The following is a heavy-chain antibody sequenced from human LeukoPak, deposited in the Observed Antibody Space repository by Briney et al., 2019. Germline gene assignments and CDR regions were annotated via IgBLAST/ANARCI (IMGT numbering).Heavy chain of an antibody. V-gene: IGHV3-66*01. Sequence: GGSLRLSCAASEFSVCSNYMTWVRQAPGKGLEWVSLIYSGGSTYYADSVKGRFTISRDNAKNSLYLQMNSLRAEDTAVYYCAQWEYCSGGSCYGWSVWGKGTTVTISS. CDR1: EFSVCSNY. D-gene: IGHD2-15*01. CDR3: AQWEYCSGGSCYGWSV. CDR2: IYSGGST. J-gene: IGHJ6*04.